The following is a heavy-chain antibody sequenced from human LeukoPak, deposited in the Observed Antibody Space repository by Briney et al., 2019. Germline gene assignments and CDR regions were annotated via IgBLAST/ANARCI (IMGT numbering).Heavy chain of an antibody. Sequence: TSETLSLTCTVSGGSISSYYWSWIRQPPGKGLEWIGYLYYSGSTNYNPYLKSRVTISVDTSKNQLSLKLSSVTAADTAVYYCAVLGNYALNYWGQGTLVTVSS. V-gene: IGHV4-59*13. CDR3: AVLGNYALNY. CDR2: LYYSGST. D-gene: IGHD1-7*01. CDR1: GGSISSYY. J-gene: IGHJ4*02.